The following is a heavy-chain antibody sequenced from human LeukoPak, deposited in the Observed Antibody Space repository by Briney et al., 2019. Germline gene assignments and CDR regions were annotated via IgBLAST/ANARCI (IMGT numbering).Heavy chain of an antibody. J-gene: IGHJ4*02. V-gene: IGHV3-21*01. CDR1: GFTFSSFT. CDR2: ISSISSDI. D-gene: IGHD3-10*01. CDR3: ARSNYGPNYLDY. Sequence: GGSLRLSCAASGFTFSSFTMNWVRQAPGKGLEWVSSISSISSDIYYADSVKGRFTIFRDNAKNSLYLQLNGLRADDTAVYYCARSNYGPNYLDYWGQGTLVTVSS.